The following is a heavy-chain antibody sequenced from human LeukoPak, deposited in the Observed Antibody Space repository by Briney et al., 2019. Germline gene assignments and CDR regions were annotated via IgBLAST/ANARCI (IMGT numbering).Heavy chain of an antibody. Sequence: GASVKVSCKASGYTFTSYDINWVRQATGQGLEWMGWMNPNSGNTGYAQKFQGRVTITRNTSISTAYMELSSLRSEDTAVYYCARVPPYCTNGVCYMSGYYYYMDVWGKGTTVTVSS. J-gene: IGHJ6*03. V-gene: IGHV1-8*03. CDR1: GYTFTSYD. D-gene: IGHD2-8*01. CDR2: MNPNSGNT. CDR3: ARVPPYCTNGVCYMSGYYYYMDV.